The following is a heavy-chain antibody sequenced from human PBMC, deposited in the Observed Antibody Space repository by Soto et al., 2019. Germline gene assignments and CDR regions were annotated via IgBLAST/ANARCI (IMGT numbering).Heavy chain of an antibody. V-gene: IGHV3-9*01. CDR2: ISWNSDNI. CDR3: ARRASWASDAFDI. J-gene: IGHJ3*02. Sequence: GGSLRLSCAASGFTFDDYAMHWVRQAPGKGLEWVSGISWNSDNIGYADSVKGRFTISRDNAKNTRYLQMNSLRAEDTAVYYCARRASWASDAFDIWGQGTMVTVSS. D-gene: IGHD1-26*01. CDR1: GFTFDDYA.